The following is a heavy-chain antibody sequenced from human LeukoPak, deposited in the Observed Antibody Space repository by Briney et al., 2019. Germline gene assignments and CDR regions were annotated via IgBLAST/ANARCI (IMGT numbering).Heavy chain of an antibody. CDR3: ARVEGVYSSSLNYYYYMDV. Sequence: SETLSLTCTVSGGSISSSSYYWSWIRQPPGKGLEWIGYIYYSGSTNYNPSLKSRVTISIDTSKKQFSLKLSSVTAADTAVYYCARVEGVYSSSLNYYYYMDVWGKGTTVTVS. D-gene: IGHD6-6*01. CDR1: GGSISSSSYY. CDR2: IYYSGST. J-gene: IGHJ6*03. V-gene: IGHV4-61*01.